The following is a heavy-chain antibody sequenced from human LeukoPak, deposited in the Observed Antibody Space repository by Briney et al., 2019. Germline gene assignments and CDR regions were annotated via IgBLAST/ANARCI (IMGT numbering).Heavy chain of an antibody. CDR1: GFAFSSYW. J-gene: IGHJ4*02. CDR3: ASPMTLWYYYGSGSYPL. V-gene: IGHV4-34*01. D-gene: IGHD3-10*01. CDR2: INHSGST. Sequence: GSLRLSCAASGFAFSSYWMSWVRQAPGKGREWIGEINHSGSTNYNPSLKSRVTISVDTSKNQFSLKLSSVTAADTAVYYCASPMTLWYYYGSGSYPLWGQGTLVTVSS.